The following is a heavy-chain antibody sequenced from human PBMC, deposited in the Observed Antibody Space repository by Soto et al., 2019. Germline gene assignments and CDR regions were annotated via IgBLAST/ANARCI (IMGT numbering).Heavy chain of an antibody. CDR3: AKSGSSGWYPDY. V-gene: IGHV3-43*01. CDR2: ISWDGGST. D-gene: IGHD6-19*01. J-gene: IGHJ4*02. Sequence: EVQLVESGGVVVQPGGSLRLSCAASGFTFDDYTMHWVRQAPGKGLEWVSLISWDGGSTYYADSVKGRFTISRDNSKNSLYLQMNSLRTEDTALYYCAKSGSSGWYPDYWGQGTLVTVSS. CDR1: GFTFDDYT.